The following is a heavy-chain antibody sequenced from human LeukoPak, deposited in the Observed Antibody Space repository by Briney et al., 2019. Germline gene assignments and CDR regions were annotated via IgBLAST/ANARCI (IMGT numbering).Heavy chain of an antibody. CDR1: ADTFSRYA. Sequence: GASVKVSCKASADTFSRYAISWVRQAPGQGLEWMGRIFPKFGTAKYAQRFRGRVTITADKSTTTAYMELSSLRSEDTAVYYCARAIYYDVMTGYYDYYSYYMDVWGDGTTVTVSS. CDR3: ARAIYYDVMTGYYDYYSYYMDV. CDR2: IFPKFGTA. J-gene: IGHJ6*03. V-gene: IGHV1-69*06. D-gene: IGHD3-9*01.